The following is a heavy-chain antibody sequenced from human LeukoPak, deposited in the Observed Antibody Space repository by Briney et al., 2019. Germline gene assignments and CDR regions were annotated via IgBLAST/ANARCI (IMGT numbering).Heavy chain of an antibody. CDR1: GFTVSSNY. Sequence: QSGGSLRVSCAASGFTVSSNYMSWVRRAPGKGLEWVSLIYGGGSTYYADSVKGRFTISRDNSKNTLYLQMNSLRAEDTAVYYCAKGMGDSVGYFDYWGQGTLVTVSS. V-gene: IGHV3-53*01. D-gene: IGHD2-21*01. CDR2: IYGGGST. J-gene: IGHJ4*02. CDR3: AKGMGDSVGYFDY.